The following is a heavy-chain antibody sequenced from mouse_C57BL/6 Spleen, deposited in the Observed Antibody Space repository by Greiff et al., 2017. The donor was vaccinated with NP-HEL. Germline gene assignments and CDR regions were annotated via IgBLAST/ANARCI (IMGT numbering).Heavy chain of an antibody. Sequence: VQLQQSGAELMKPGASVKLSCKATGYTFTGYWIEWVKQRPGHGLEWIGEILPGSGSTNYNEKFKGKATFTADTSSNTAYMQLSSLTTEDSAIYYCARNPLITTVVVDWYFDVWGTGTTVTVSS. J-gene: IGHJ1*03. CDR2: ILPGSGST. D-gene: IGHD1-1*01. V-gene: IGHV1-9*01. CDR3: ARNPLITTVVVDWYFDV. CDR1: GYTFTGYW.